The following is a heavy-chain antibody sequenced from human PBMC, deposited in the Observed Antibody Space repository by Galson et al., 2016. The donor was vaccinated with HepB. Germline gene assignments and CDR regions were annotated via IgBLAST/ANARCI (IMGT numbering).Heavy chain of an antibody. V-gene: IGHV3-43*01. Sequence: SLRLSCAASGFTFGNYTMHWIRQAPGEGLQWVSLITGDRANAYYADSVKGRFTISRDNRKNSRYLQMNSLRTEDTALYYCAKDHVGYPGFYYCGQGTLVTVSS. CDR1: GFTFGNYT. J-gene: IGHJ4*02. CDR2: ITGDRANA. CDR3: AKDHVGYPGFYY. D-gene: IGHD5-12*01.